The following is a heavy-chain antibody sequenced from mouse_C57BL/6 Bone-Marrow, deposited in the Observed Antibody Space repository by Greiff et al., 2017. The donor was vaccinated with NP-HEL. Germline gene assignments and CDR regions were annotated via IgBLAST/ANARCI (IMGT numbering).Heavy chain of an antibody. D-gene: IGHD1-1*01. CDR2: INPYNDDT. CDR3: ARRSTGSSFYWYFDV. V-gene: IGHV1-47*01. CDR1: GYTFTNYT. Sequence: QVQLQQSGPELVKPGASVKMSCKASGYTFTNYTIEWMQQNHGKSLEWIGNINPYNDDTKYNEKFKGKATLTVEKSSSTVYLELSRLTSDDAAVYYCARRSTGSSFYWYFDVWGTGTTVTVSS. J-gene: IGHJ1*03.